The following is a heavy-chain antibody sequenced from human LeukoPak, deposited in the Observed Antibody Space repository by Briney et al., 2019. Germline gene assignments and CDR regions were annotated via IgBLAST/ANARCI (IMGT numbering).Heavy chain of an antibody. CDR2: ISSSSSYK. CDR1: RFTFSTYP. V-gene: IGHV3-21*01. Sequence: GGSLRLSCAASRFTFSTYPMNWVRQAPGKGLEWVSSISSSSSYKYYADSVKGRFTISRDNAKNSLYLQMNSLRAEDPAVYYCARARSAYYLDYWGQGTLVTVSS. J-gene: IGHJ4*02. D-gene: IGHD3-22*01. CDR3: ARARSAYYLDY.